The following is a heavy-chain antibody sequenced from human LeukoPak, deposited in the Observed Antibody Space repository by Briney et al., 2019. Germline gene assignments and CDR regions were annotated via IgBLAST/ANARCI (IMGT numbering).Heavy chain of an antibody. J-gene: IGHJ4*02. Sequence: PSGTLSLTCAVSGGSISSSNWWSWVRQPPGKGLEWIGEIYHSGSTNYNPSLRSRVTISVVKSKNQFSLKLSSVTAADTAVYYCASFSDYGVFDYWGQGTLVTVSS. V-gene: IGHV4-4*02. CDR3: ASFSDYGVFDY. CDR1: GGSISSSNW. D-gene: IGHD4-17*01. CDR2: IYHSGST.